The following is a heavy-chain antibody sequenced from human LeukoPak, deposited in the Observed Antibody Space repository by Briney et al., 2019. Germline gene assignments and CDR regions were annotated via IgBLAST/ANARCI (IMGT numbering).Heavy chain of an antibody. Sequence: SETLSLTCTVSGGSISSYYWSWIRQPPGKGLEWIGYIYYSGSTNYNPSLKSRVTISVDTSKNQFSLKLSSVTAAGTAVYYCARATYDILTGYYWFDPWGQGTLVTVSS. J-gene: IGHJ5*02. V-gene: IGHV4-59*01. CDR1: GGSISSYY. CDR2: IYYSGST. CDR3: ARATYDILTGYYWFDP. D-gene: IGHD3-9*01.